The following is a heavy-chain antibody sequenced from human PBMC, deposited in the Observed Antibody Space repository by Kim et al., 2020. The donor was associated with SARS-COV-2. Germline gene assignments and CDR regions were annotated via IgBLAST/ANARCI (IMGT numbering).Heavy chain of an antibody. CDR1: GGSFSGYY. CDR3: ARRPAYYYDSRKGYYYGMDV. J-gene: IGHJ6*02. Sequence: SETLSLTCAVYGGSFSGYYWSWIRQPPGKGLEWIGEINHSGSTNYNPSLKSRVTISVDTSKNQFSLKLSSVTAADTAVYYCARRPAYYYDSRKGYYYGMDVWGQGTTVTVSS. V-gene: IGHV4-34*01. D-gene: IGHD3-22*01. CDR2: INHSGST.